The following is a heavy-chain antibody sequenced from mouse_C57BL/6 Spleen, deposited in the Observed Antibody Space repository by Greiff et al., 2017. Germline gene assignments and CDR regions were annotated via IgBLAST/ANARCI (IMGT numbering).Heavy chain of an antibody. Sequence: VQLQQPGAELVMPGASVKLSCKASGYTFTSYWMHWVKQRPGQGLEWIGEIDPSDSYTNYNQKFKGKSTLTVDKSSSTAYMQLSSLTSEDSAVYYCARLGSGDACWGQGTLVTVSA. J-gene: IGHJ3*01. V-gene: IGHV1-69*01. D-gene: IGHD3-2*02. CDR2: IDPSDSYT. CDR1: GYTFTSYW. CDR3: ARLGSGDAC.